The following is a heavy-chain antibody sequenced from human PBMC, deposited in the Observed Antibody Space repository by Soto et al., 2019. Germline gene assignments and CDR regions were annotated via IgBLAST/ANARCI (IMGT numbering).Heavy chain of an antibody. CDR2: LSGSGGTT. J-gene: IGHJ4*02. CDR1: GFNFNNYA. V-gene: IGHV3-23*01. Sequence: EVELLESGGGLVQPGGSPRLSCSASGFNFNNYAMNWVRQAPGKGLEWVSVLSGSGGTTYYSDSVSGRFIISRDNSKNMLFLQMNSLRADDTAIYYCAKSLNFVGVKPNFDQWGQGTLVTVSS. CDR3: AKSLNFVGVKPNFDQ. D-gene: IGHD3-16*02.